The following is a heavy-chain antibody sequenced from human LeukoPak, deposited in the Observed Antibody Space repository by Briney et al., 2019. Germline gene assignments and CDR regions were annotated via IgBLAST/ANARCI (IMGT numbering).Heavy chain of an antibody. Sequence: GGSLRLSCAASGFSFSDYYMNWIRQATGKGLEGVSYISSSATYTDYAESVKGRFTVSRDNAKNSLYLQMNSLRAEDTAVYYCARSFYDFLNGPYEEAFDMWGQGTMVTVSS. J-gene: IGHJ3*02. CDR2: ISSSATYT. CDR3: ARSFYDFLNGPYEEAFDM. D-gene: IGHD3-3*01. V-gene: IGHV3-11*03. CDR1: GFSFSDYY.